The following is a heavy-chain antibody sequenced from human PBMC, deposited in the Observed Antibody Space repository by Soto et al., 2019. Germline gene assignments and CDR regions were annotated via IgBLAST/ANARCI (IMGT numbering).Heavy chain of an antibody. CDR2: ISYDGSNK. CDR1: GFTFSSYG. D-gene: IGHD1-1*01. CDR3: AKEEVGYNWNDARKYYFDY. V-gene: IGHV3-30*18. Sequence: HPGGSLRLSCAASGFTFSSYGMHWVRQAPGKGLEWVAVISYDGSNKYYADSVKGRFTISRDNSKNTLYLQMNSLRAEDTAVYYCAKEEVGYNWNDARKYYFDYWGQGALVTVSS. J-gene: IGHJ4*02.